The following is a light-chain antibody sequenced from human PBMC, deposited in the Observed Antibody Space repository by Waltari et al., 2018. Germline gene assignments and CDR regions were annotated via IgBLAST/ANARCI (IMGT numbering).Light chain of an antibody. CDR1: KLGDSS. CDR2: EDM. CDR3: QAWDSSTTVV. Sequence: SYELTHPPSVSVSPGQTPSITCSGDKLGDSSASCYQTKPGQSPVLVIYEDMKRPSGIPERFSGSNSGNTATLTISGTQAMDEADYYCQAWDSSTTVVFGGGTKLTVL. V-gene: IGLV3-1*01. J-gene: IGLJ2*01.